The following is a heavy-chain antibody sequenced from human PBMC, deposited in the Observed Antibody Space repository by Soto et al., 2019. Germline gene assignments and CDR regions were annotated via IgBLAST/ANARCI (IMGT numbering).Heavy chain of an antibody. CDR1: GGTFISYA. D-gene: IGHD3-16*01. CDR2: IIPMYGPA. J-gene: IGHJ4*01. Sequence: RASVKVSCKASGGTFISYAISWVRQAPGQGLERMGGIIPMYGPADYVQKFSGRVTITADQSTTTVYMELRGLTSEDTAVYYCAVGGGLNFRPRYYFEFWGQGTLVTVS. V-gene: IGHV1-69*13. CDR3: AVGGGLNFRPRYYFEF.